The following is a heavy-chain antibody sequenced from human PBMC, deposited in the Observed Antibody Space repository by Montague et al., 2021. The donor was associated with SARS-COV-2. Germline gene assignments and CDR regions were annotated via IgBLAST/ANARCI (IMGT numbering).Heavy chain of an antibody. CDR2: IFPGGST. CDR1: GGSISSYY. CDR3: ARGGADFGDYGWLDP. Sequence: SETLSLTCTVSGGSISSYYWSWIRQPPGKGLEWIGYIFPGGSTYYNASLQSRVTISIDNSKNQLSPRLTSITAADTAVYFCARGGADFGDYGWLDPWGQGILVTVS. J-gene: IGHJ5*02. D-gene: IGHD4-17*01. V-gene: IGHV4-4*09.